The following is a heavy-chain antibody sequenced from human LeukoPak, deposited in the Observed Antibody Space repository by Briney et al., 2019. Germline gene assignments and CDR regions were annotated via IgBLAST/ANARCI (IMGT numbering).Heavy chain of an antibody. J-gene: IGHJ4*02. CDR2: ISSSSSTI. CDR3: ARGHYGDYVPFDY. V-gene: IGHV3-48*01. D-gene: IGHD4-17*01. CDR1: AFTFSRYS. Sequence: GGSLRLSCAASAFTFSRYSMNWVRQAPGKGLEWVSYISSSSSTIYFADSVKGRFTISRDTAKNSLYLQMNSLRAEDTAVYYCARGHYGDYVPFDYWGQGTLVTVSS.